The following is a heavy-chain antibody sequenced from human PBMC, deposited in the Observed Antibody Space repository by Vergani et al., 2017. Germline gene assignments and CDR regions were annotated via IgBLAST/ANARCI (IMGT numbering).Heavy chain of an antibody. CDR1: GGTFSSYT. D-gene: IGHD2-2*02. J-gene: IGHJ3*02. V-gene: IGHV1-69*08. CDR3: AREVADIVVVPAAIGGDAFDI. Sequence: QVQLVQSGAEVKKPGSSVKVSCKASGGTFSSYTISWVRQAPGQGLEWMGRIIPILGIANYAQKFQGRVTITADKSTSTAYMELSSLRSEDTAVYYCAREVADIVVVPAAIGGDAFDIWGQGTMVTVSS. CDR2: IIPILGIA.